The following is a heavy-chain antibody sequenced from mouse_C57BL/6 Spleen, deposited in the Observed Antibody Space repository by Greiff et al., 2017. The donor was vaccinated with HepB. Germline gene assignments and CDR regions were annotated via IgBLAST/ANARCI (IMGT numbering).Heavy chain of an antibody. CDR1: GYTFTSYW. D-gene: IGHD2-5*01. CDR2: INPSNGGT. J-gene: IGHJ3*01. CDR3: ARSRGVTGTSWFAY. Sequence: QVQLKQPGPELVKPGASVKLSCKASGYTFTSYWMHWVKQRPGQGLEWIGNINPSNGGTNYNEKLKSKATLTVDKSSSTAYMQLRSLTSDDAAVYYCARSRGVTGTSWFAYWGQGTLVTVSA. V-gene: IGHV1-53*01.